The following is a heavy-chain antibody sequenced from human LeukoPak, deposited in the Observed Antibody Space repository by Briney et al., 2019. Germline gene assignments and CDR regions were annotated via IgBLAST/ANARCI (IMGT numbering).Heavy chain of an antibody. J-gene: IGHJ4*02. Sequence: SETRSLTCAVYGGSFSGYYWSWIRQPPGEGLEWIGEINHSVSTNYNPSLKSRFTISVDTSKNPFSLKLSSVTAAATAVYYCARTSVVMDQLLSETYYFDYWGQATLVTVSS. V-gene: IGHV4-34*01. CDR1: GGSFSGYY. D-gene: IGHD2-2*01. CDR3: ARTSVVMDQLLSETYYFDY. CDR2: INHSVST.